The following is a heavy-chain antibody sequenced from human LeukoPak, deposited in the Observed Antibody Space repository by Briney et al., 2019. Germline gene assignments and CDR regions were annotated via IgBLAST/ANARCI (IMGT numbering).Heavy chain of an antibody. V-gene: IGHV3-13*04. CDR3: ARGGWSHNNRYFDL. D-gene: IGHD6-19*01. Sequence: GGSLRLSCAASGFTVSSNYMSWVRQAAGRGLEWVSAFGAGGDSYYPDSVKGRFTISREDAKNSFLQMNSLRAGDTAVYYCARGGWSHNNRYFDLWGRGTLVTVSS. CDR2: FGAGGDS. CDR1: GFTVSSNY. J-gene: IGHJ2*01.